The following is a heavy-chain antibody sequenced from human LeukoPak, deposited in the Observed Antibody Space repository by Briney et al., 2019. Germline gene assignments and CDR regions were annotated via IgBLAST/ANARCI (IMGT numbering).Heavy chain of an antibody. J-gene: IGHJ4*02. V-gene: IGHV3-23*01. CDR1: GFTFSSYA. Sequence: SGGSLRLSCTASGFTFSSYAMSWVRQAPGKGLEWVSAISGSGGSIYSADSVKGRFTISRDNSKNTLYLQMNSLGAEDSAVYYCAKDGESGSYPDYWGQGTLVTVSS. CDR3: AKDGESGSYPDY. D-gene: IGHD1-26*01. CDR2: ISGSGGSI.